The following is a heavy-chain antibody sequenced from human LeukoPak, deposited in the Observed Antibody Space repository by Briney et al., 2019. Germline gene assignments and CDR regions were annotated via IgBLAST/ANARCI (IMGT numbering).Heavy chain of an antibody. CDR2: ISYDGSNK. J-gene: IGHJ4*02. CDR3: AREVLNTGDYFDY. D-gene: IGHD1/OR15-1a*01. CDR1: GFTFSSYA. Sequence: GGSLRLSCAASGFTFSSYAMHWVRQAPGKGLEWVAVISYDGSNKYYADSVKGRFTISRDNSKNTLYLQMNSLRAEDTAVYYCAREVLNTGDYFDYWGQGTLVTVS. V-gene: IGHV3-30-3*01.